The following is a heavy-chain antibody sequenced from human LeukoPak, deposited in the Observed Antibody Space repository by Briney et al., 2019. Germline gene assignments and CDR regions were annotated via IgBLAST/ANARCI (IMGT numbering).Heavy chain of an antibody. Sequence: ASVKVSCQASGYTFTGYYMQWMRQAPGQGLEWMGRINPNTGGTNSAQKFQGRVTMTRDTSITTAYMELSRLRSDDTAVYYCARVGDGLNDAFDVWGQGTLATVSS. J-gene: IGHJ3*01. CDR1: GYTFTGYY. CDR2: INPNTGGT. CDR3: ARVGDGLNDAFDV. V-gene: IGHV1-2*06. D-gene: IGHD5-24*01.